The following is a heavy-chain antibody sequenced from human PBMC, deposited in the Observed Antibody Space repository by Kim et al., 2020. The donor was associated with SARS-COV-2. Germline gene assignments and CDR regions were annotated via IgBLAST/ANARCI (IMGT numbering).Heavy chain of an antibody. CDR3: TRDLAYETPGEYSSSWGGY. CDR2: IRSKAYGGTT. V-gene: IGHV3-49*03. D-gene: IGHD6-13*01. CDR1: GFTFGDYA. Sequence: GGSLRLSCTASGFTFGDYAMSWFRQAPGKGLEWVGFIRSKAYGGTTEYAASVKGRFTISRDDSKSIAYLQMNSLKTEDTAVYYCTRDLAYETPGEYSSSWGGYWGQGTLVTVSS. J-gene: IGHJ4*02.